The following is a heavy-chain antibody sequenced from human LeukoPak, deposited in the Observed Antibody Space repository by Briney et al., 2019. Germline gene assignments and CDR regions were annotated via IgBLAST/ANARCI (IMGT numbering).Heavy chain of an antibody. CDR2: ISKDGRKN. D-gene: IGHD3-10*01. V-gene: IGHV3-30*04. Sequence: GGSLRLSCEASGFTFSTSGVHWVRQAPGKGLEWMAVISKDGRKNHYADSVKGRFTISRDNSKCTLFLQMNSLRPEDTAIYYCARDLRNYGSAYYDVGIFDSWGQGTLVTVSS. CDR1: GFTFSTSG. CDR3: ARDLRNYGSAYYDVGIFDS. J-gene: IGHJ4*02.